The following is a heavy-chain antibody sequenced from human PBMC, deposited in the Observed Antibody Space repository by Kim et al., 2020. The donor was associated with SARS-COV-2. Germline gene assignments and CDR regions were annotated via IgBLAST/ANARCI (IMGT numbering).Heavy chain of an antibody. CDR3: AGEGDRYLVGATADY. V-gene: IGHV3-30*07. J-gene: IGHJ4*02. D-gene: IGHD1-26*01. Sequence: ESVHGRFTIYRDNSKSTLYLQMNSLRAEDTAVYYCAGEGDRYLVGATADYWGQGTLVTVSS.